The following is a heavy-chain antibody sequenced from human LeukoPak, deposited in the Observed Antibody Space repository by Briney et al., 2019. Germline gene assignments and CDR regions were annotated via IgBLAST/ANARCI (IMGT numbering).Heavy chain of an antibody. CDR3: ARDMVVVVPAYYYYYGMDF. J-gene: IGHJ6*02. Sequence: GGSLRLSCAASGFTFSSYSMNWVRQAPGKGLEWVSSISSSISYIYYADSVKGRFTISRDNAKNSRYLQMNSLRPEDTAVYYCARDMVVVVPAYYYYYGMDFWGQGTTVTVSS. CDR2: ISSSISYI. V-gene: IGHV3-21*01. D-gene: IGHD2-2*01. CDR1: GFTFSSYS.